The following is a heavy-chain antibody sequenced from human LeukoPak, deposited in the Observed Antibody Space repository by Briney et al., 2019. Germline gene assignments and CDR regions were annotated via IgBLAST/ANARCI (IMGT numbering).Heavy chain of an antibody. Sequence: ASVKVSCKASGYTFTSYDINWVRQATGQGLEWMGWMNPNSGNTGYAQKFQGRVTMTRNTSISTAYMELSSLRSEDTAVYYCARAPLFLSLGRMRAARPRDYYFDYWGQGTLVTVSS. CDR3: ARAPLFLSLGRMRAARPRDYYFDY. J-gene: IGHJ4*02. CDR1: GYTFTSYD. D-gene: IGHD6-6*01. V-gene: IGHV1-8*01. CDR2: MNPNSGNT.